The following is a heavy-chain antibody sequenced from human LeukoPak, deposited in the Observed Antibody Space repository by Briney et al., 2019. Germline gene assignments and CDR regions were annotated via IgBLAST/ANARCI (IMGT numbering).Heavy chain of an antibody. V-gene: IGHV3-21*01. Sequence: PGGSLRLSCAASGFTFSSYSMNWVRQAPGKGLEWVSSISSSSSYIYYADSVKGRFTISRDNAKNSLYLQMNSLRAEDTAVYYCARDQPYGNYAIDYWGQGTLVTVSS. CDR3: ARDQPYGNYAIDY. D-gene: IGHD4-11*01. CDR1: GFTFSSYS. J-gene: IGHJ4*02. CDR2: ISSSSSYI.